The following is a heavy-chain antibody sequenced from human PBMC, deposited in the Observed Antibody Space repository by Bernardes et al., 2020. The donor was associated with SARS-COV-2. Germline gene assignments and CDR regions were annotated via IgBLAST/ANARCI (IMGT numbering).Heavy chain of an antibody. D-gene: IGHD1-26*01. CDR2: ISSHSGDT. V-gene: IGHV1-2*02. J-gene: IGHJ3*01. CDR1: EYTFTDYY. Sequence: ASVKVSCKASEYTFTDYYMHWVRQAPGQGLEGMGWISSHSGDTNYAQKFKGRVTMTRDTSISTGYMALTSLRSDDTAVYYCGSVTWSQRDGFDVWGQGTMVTVSS. CDR3: GSVTWSQRDGFDV.